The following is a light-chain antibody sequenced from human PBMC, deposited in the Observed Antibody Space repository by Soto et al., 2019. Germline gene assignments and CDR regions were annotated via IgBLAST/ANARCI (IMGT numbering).Light chain of an antibody. Sequence: QSVLTQTPSVSAAPGQKVTISCSGSSSNIGNNYVAWYQQLPGTAPKLLIYDNNKRPSGIPDRFSGSKSGTSATLGITGLQTGDEADYYCGTWDNSLNVFYVFGSGTKVTVL. CDR3: GTWDNSLNVFYV. V-gene: IGLV1-51*01. CDR2: DNN. J-gene: IGLJ1*01. CDR1: SSNIGNNY.